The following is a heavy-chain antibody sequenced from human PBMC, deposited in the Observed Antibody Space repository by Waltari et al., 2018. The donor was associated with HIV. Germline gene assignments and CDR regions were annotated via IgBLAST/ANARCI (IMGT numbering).Heavy chain of an antibody. D-gene: IGHD3-16*01. Sequence: EVQLVESGGGLVKPGGSHRLSCAASGFTFSNDWMSWGRQAPGKGLEWVCRIKSKTDDGTTDYAAPVKGRFTISRDDSKNTLYRRMNSLKTEDTAGYYCTTDDIGGGLWGQGTLVTVSS. CDR2: IKSKTDDGTT. CDR3: TTDDIGGGL. CDR1: GFTFSNDW. V-gene: IGHV3-15*01. J-gene: IGHJ4*02.